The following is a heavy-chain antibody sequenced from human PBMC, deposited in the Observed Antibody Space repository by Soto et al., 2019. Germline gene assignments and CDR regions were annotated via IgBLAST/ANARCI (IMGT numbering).Heavy chain of an antibody. CDR2: ISYDGSNK. D-gene: IGHD3-10*01. CDR3: ARALPLDY. J-gene: IGHJ4*02. Sequence: QVQLVESGGGVVQPGRSLRLSCAASGFTFSSYAMHWVRQAPGKGLEWVAVISYDGSNKYYADSVKGRFTISRDNSKKPLDPQMNSLRAEDKAGFYCARALPLDYWGQGTLVTVSS. V-gene: IGHV3-30-3*01. CDR1: GFTFSSYA.